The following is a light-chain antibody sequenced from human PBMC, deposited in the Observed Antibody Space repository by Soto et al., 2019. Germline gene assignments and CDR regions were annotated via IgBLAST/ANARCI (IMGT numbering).Light chain of an antibody. Sequence: EIVMTQSPATLSVSPGERATLSCRASQSAISKLAWYQQQPGQAPRLLIYAASTRATGIPARFSGSGSGTEFSLTISSRQSEDVAIYCCQKYNIGRSFGQGIDVEIK. CDR2: AAS. V-gene: IGKV3D-15*01. J-gene: IGKJ1*01. CDR1: QSAISK. CDR3: QKYNIGRS.